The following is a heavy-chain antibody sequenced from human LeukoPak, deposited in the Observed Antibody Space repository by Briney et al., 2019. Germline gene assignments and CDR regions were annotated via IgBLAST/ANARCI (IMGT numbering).Heavy chain of an antibody. D-gene: IGHD3-10*01. CDR3: ARKSGSGSDYFYYYGLDV. CDR1: GFTFSIYA. V-gene: IGHV3-23*01. Sequence: GGSLRLSCAASGFTFSIYAMSCVRQAPGKGLEWVSFISDGGGNTYYADSVRGRLTISRDNSRNTLYLQMNNLRAEDTAVYYCARKSGSGSDYFYYYGLDVWGQGTTVTVAS. J-gene: IGHJ6*02. CDR2: ISDGGGNT.